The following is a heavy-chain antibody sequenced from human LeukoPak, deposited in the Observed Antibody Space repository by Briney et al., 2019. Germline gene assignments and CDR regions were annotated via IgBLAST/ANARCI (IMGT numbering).Heavy chain of an antibody. CDR2: IYYSGST. V-gene: IGHV4-61*05. Sequence: PSETLSLTCTVSGGSISSSTDYWGWIRQPPGKGLEWIGYIYYSGSTNFNPSLKSRVTMSLDTSRNQFSLKLSSVTAADTAVYYCARAGVDYYYSGTYYFWYFDLWGRGTLVTVSS. CDR3: ARAGVDYYYSGTYYFWYFDL. CDR1: GGSISSSTDY. J-gene: IGHJ2*01. D-gene: IGHD3-10*01.